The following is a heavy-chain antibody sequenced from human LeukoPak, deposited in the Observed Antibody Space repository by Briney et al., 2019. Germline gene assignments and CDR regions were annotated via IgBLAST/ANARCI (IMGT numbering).Heavy chain of an antibody. D-gene: IGHD6-19*01. Sequence: SETLSLTCIVSGDSVGSYYWNWIRPTPGKELEWIGYIFYSGNPTYNPSLNSRATISLHTSKNQSSLKLRSVTAADTAVYYCARSRREIGVPVAGLIDYWGQGTQVTVSS. J-gene: IGHJ4*02. CDR1: GDSVGSYY. V-gene: IGHV4-59*02. CDR2: IFYSGNP. CDR3: ARSRREIGVPVAGLIDY.